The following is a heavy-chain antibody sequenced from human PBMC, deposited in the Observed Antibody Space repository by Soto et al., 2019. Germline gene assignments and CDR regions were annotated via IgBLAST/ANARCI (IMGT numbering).Heavy chain of an antibody. CDR1: GFTFSSYG. D-gene: IGHD2-15*01. CDR3: ARDGKGYCSGGSCYSFHVFDY. CDR2: IWYDGSNK. Sequence: GGSLRLSCAASGFTFSSYGMHWVRQAPGKGLEWVAVIWYDGSNKYYADSVKGRFTISRDNSKNTLYLQMNSLRAEDTAVYYCARDGKGYCSGGSCYSFHVFDYWGQGTLVTVSS. V-gene: IGHV3-33*01. J-gene: IGHJ4*02.